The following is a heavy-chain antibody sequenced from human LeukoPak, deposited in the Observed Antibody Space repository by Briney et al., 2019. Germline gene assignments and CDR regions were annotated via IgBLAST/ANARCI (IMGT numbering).Heavy chain of an antibody. D-gene: IGHD6-13*01. CDR2: IIPIFGTA. CDR3: ATDLIAAAPDYYYYYGMDV. V-gene: IGHV1-69*13. Sequence: VASVKVSCKASGGTFSSYAISWVRQAPGQGLEWMGGIIPIFGTANYAQKFQGRVTITADESTSTAYMELSSLRSEDTAVYYCATDLIAAAPDYYYYYGMDVWGQGTTVTVSS. CDR1: GGTFSSYA. J-gene: IGHJ6*02.